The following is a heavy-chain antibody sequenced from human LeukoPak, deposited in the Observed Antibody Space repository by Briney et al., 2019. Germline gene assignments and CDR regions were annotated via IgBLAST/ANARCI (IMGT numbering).Heavy chain of an antibody. CDR1: GGSFSGYY. CDR3: ASYYGDYDAFDI. Sequence: SETLSLTCAVYGGSFSGYYWTWNRQPPGKGLEWIGEINHSGSTNYNPSLKSRVTISVDTSKNQFSLKLSSVTAADTAVYYCASYYGDYDAFDIWGQGTMVTVSS. J-gene: IGHJ3*02. V-gene: IGHV4-34*01. D-gene: IGHD4-17*01. CDR2: INHSGST.